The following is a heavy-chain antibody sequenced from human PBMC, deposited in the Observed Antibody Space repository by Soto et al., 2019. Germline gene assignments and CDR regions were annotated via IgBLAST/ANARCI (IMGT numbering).Heavy chain of an antibody. V-gene: IGHV3-15*07. CDR1: GFTFSNAW. D-gene: IGHD3-10*01. CDR3: TTALGMWGWFGEPEFDY. CDR2: IKSKTDGGTT. Sequence: GGSLRLSCAASGFTFSNAWMNWVRQAPGKGLEWVGRIKSKTDGGTTDYAAPVKGRFTISRDDSKNTLYLQMNSLKTEDTAVYYCTTALGMWGWFGEPEFDYWGQGTLVTVSS. J-gene: IGHJ4*02.